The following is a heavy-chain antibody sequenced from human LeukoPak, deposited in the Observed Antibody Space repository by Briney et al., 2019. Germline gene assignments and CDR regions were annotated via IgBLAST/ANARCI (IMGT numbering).Heavy chain of an antibody. D-gene: IGHD2-2*02. CDR1: GFTFSSYA. J-gene: IGHJ4*02. Sequence: GGSLRLSCAASGFTFSSYAMHWVRQAPGKGLEWVAVISYDGSNKYYADSVKGRFTISRDNSKNTLYLQMNSLRAEDTAVYYCAKICSTSCYRDYWGQGSLVTVTS. CDR3: AKICSTSCYRDY. CDR2: ISYDGSNK. V-gene: IGHV3-30*04.